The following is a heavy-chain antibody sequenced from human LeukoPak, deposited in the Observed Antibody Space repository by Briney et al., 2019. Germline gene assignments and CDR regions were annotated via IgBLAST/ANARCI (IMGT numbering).Heavy chain of an antibody. Sequence: GASVKVSCKASGYTFTCYYMHWVRQAPGQGLEWVGWINPNSGGTNYAQKFQGRVTMTRDTSISTAYMELRRLRSDDTAVYYCARGYSSSWYEYWGQGTLVTVSS. CDR1: GYTFTCYY. D-gene: IGHD6-13*01. CDR3: ARGYSSSWYEY. V-gene: IGHV1-2*02. J-gene: IGHJ4*02. CDR2: INPNSGGT.